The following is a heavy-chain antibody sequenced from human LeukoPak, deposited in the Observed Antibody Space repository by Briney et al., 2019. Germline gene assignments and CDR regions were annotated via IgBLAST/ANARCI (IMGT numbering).Heavy chain of an antibody. CDR3: ARGGNYDYVWGSYREYYFDY. D-gene: IGHD3-16*02. CDR1: GGSISSYY. CDR2: IYYSGST. Sequence: PSETLSLTCTVSGGSISSYYWSWIRQPPGKGLEWIGYIYYSGSTNYNPSLKSRVTISVDTSKNQFSLRLSSVTAADTAVYYCARGGNYDYVWGSYREYYFDYWGQGTLVTVSS. V-gene: IGHV4-59*01. J-gene: IGHJ4*02.